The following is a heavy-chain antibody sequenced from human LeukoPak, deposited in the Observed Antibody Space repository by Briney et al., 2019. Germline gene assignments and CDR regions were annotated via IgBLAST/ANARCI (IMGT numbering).Heavy chain of an antibody. D-gene: IGHD4-17*01. J-gene: IGHJ4*02. CDR3: ARCQRGLTTVTTLDY. V-gene: IGHV4-30-2*01. CDR2: IYHSGST. Sequence: SETLSLTCAVSGGSISSGGYSWSWIRQPPGKGLEWIGYIYHSGSTYYNPSLKSRVTISVDTSKNHFSLKLSSVTAADTAVYYCARCQRGLTTVTTLDYWGQGTLVTVAS. CDR1: GGSISSGGYS.